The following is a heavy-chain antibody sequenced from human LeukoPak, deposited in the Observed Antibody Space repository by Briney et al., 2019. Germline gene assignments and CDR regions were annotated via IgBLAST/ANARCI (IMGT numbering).Heavy chain of an antibody. CDR2: INHSGST. CDR1: GGSFSGYY. V-gene: IGHV4-34*01. D-gene: IGHD2-21*02. Sequence: KTSETLSLTCAVYGGSFSGYYWSWIRQPPGKGLEWIGEINHSGSTNYNPSLKSRVTISVDTSKNQFSLRLSSVTAADTAVYHCARGNCGGDCYGLEYFDYWGQGTLVTVSS. CDR3: ARGNCGGDCYGLEYFDY. J-gene: IGHJ4*02.